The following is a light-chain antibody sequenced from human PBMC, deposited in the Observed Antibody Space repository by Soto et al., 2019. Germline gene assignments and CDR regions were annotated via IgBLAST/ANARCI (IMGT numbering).Light chain of an antibody. V-gene: IGKV3D-20*02. CDR3: QQRSNRPPT. J-gene: IGKJ5*01. Sequence: EIVLTQSPGTLSLSPGERATLSCRASQSVISSYLAWYQQKPSQAPSLLIYGASSRATGIPDRFSGRGPGTDFTLTISRLEPEDFALYYCQQRSNRPPTFGQGTRLEI. CDR2: GAS. CDR1: QSVISSY.